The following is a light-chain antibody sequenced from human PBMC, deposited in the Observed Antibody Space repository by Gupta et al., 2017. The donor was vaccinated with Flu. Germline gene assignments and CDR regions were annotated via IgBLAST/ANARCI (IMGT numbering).Light chain of an antibody. J-gene: IGKJ5*01. CDR3: QQRYNWPPIT. CDR2: DAS. Sequence: EIVLTQSPATLSLSPGERATLSCRASQNINNYLAWYQQKPGQAPRLLIYDASNRVTGIPARFSGSGSGTDFTLTISSLEPEDLAIYYCQQRYNWPPITFGQGTRLEIK. CDR1: QNINNY. V-gene: IGKV3-11*01.